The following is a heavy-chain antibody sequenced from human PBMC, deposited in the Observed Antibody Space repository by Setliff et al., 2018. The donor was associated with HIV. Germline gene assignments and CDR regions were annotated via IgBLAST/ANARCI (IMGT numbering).Heavy chain of an antibody. D-gene: IGHD3-22*01. CDR1: GDSIRSSDNY. V-gene: IGHV4-31*03. Sequence: PSETLSLTCTVSGDSIRSSDNYWSWIRQHPGKGLEWIGYIFYSGTAYYNPSLKSRVTISVDRSRNQFSLKLNSVTAADTAVYYCARDANYYESGGPPLHGMDVWGQGTTVTVSS. CDR2: IFYSGTA. J-gene: IGHJ6*02. CDR3: ARDANYYESGGPPLHGMDV.